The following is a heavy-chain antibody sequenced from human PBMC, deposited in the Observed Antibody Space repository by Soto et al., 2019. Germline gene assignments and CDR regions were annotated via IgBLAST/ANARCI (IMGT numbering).Heavy chain of an antibody. CDR3: ARHYYDFWSGSYTSGLWNFDY. J-gene: IGHJ4*02. CDR2: IYYSGST. D-gene: IGHD3-3*01. V-gene: IGHV4-39*01. Sequence: PSETLSLTCTVSGGSISSSSYYWGWIRQPPGKGLEWIGSIYYSGSTYYNPSLKSRVTISVDTSKNQFSLKLSSVTAADTVRYFCARHYYDFWSGSYTSGLWNFDYWGQGALVTVSS. CDR1: GGSISSSSYY.